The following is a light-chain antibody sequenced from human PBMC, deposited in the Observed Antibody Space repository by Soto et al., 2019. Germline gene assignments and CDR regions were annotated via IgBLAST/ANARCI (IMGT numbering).Light chain of an antibody. CDR1: SSDVGGYNY. CDR3: SSYTSSSTPYV. J-gene: IGLJ1*01. CDR2: EVS. V-gene: IGLV2-14*01. Sequence: QSALTQPASVSGSPGQSITISCTGTSSDVGGYNYVSWYQQHPGKAPKLILYEVSNRPSGVSNRFSGSQSGNTASLTISGLQAEDEADYYCSSYTSSSTPYVFGTGTKLTVL.